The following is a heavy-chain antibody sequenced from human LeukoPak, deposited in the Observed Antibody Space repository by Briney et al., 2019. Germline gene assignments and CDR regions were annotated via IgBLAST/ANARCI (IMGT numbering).Heavy chain of an antibody. Sequence: PGGSLRLSCAASGFTFSSYWMHWVRQAPGKGPVWVSRINTDGSSTSYADSVKGRYTISRDNAKNTLYLQMNSLRAEDTAVYYCARVMDYDFWSGWSDMDVWGKGTTVTVSS. J-gene: IGHJ6*03. CDR3: ARVMDYDFWSGWSDMDV. V-gene: IGHV3-74*01. CDR2: INTDGSST. D-gene: IGHD3-3*01. CDR1: GFTFSSYW.